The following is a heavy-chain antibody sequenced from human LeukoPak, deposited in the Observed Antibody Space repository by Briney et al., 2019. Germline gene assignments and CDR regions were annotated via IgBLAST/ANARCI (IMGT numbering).Heavy chain of an antibody. CDR3: AKSGVGGVKYYFDY. D-gene: IGHD2-8*02. Sequence: GGSLRLSCAASGFTFSSYGMSWVRQAPGKGMEWVSGISGSGSNTYYADSAKGRFTISRDTSKNTLYLQMNSLRAEDTAVYFCAKSGVGGVKYYFDYWGRGTLVTVSS. CDR1: GFTFSSYG. CDR2: ISGSGSNT. V-gene: IGHV3-23*01. J-gene: IGHJ4*01.